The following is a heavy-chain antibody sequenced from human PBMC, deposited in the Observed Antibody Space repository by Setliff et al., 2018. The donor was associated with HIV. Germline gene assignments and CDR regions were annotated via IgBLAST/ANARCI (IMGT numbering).Heavy chain of an antibody. J-gene: IGHJ5*02. Sequence: PSETLSLTCTVSGGALNDYSWSWIRQSPGKRLEWIGYIRYTDSTDYNPSLESRVTMSVDTSKKQISLKLTSVTAADSAVYYCVRGGLTGIDLWGQGRLVTAPQ. CDR3: VRGGLTGIDL. D-gene: IGHD3-9*01. V-gene: IGHV4-59*01. CDR2: IRYTDST. CDR1: GGALNDYS.